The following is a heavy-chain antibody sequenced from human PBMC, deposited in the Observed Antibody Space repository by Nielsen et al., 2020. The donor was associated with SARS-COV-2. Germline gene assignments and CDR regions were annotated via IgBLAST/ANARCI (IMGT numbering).Heavy chain of an antibody. CDR3: ARAWNFAVH. CDR1: GFTFSDYS. J-gene: IGHJ4*02. Sequence: GESLKISCTGSGFTFSDYSMNWVRQAPGKGLEWVASISGDSNYIFYSELVKGRFTISRDNAKSSVYLEMNSLRAEDTAVYYCARAWNFAVHWGQGTLVTVSS. D-gene: IGHD1-7*01. CDR2: ISGDSNYI. V-gene: IGHV3-21*06.